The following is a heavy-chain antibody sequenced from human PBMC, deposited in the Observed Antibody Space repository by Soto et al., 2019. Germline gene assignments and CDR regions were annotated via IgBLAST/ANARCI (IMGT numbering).Heavy chain of an antibody. V-gene: IGHV1-18*01. CDR3: ARDYGSGSYRFDP. CDR1: AYTFTSYG. Sequence: QVQLVQSGPEVKKPGASVKVSCKASAYTFTSYGITWVRQAPGQGLDWMGWISAYNGNTNYAQKFQGRVTMATDTSTSTAYMELRSLTSDDTAMYYCARDYGSGSYRFDPWGQGTLVTVSS. CDR2: ISAYNGNT. J-gene: IGHJ5*02. D-gene: IGHD3-10*01.